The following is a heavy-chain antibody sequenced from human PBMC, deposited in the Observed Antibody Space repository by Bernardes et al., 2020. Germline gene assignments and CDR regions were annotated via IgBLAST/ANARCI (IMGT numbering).Heavy chain of an antibody. CDR2: IFHSGST. CDR3: ARHRQYQLLGQYYYYGMDV. J-gene: IGHJ6*02. CDR1: GDSISSTNW. D-gene: IGHD2-2*01. Sequence: SETLSLTCAVSGDSISSTNWWSWVRQPPGRGLEWIGEIFHSGSTYYNPSLKSRVTISVDKSKNQFSLKLSSVTAADTAVYYCARHRQYQLLGQYYYYGMDVWGQGTTVTVSS. V-gene: IGHV4-4*02.